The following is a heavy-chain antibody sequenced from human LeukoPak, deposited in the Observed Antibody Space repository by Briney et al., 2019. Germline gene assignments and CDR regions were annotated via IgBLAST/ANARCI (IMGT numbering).Heavy chain of an antibody. Sequence: SETLSLTCSVSGGSISGYKWAWIRQPAGKGLEWLGRSGDGGHTDYSPSLESRLTVSIDKSKNQVSLKLTSVTAADTAVYYCARAARRPDGWTGGSYHWGQGIPVTVSS. CDR1: GGSISGYK. CDR2: SGDGGHT. J-gene: IGHJ4*02. D-gene: IGHD5-24*01. CDR3: ARAARRPDGWTGGSYH. V-gene: IGHV4-4*07.